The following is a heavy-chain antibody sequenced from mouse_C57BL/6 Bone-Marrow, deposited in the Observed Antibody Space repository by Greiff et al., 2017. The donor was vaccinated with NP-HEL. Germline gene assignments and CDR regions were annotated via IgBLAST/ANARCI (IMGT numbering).Heavy chain of an antibody. D-gene: IGHD2-14*01. V-gene: IGHV1-62-2*01. CDR2: FYPGSGSI. J-gene: IGHJ3*01. Sequence: VQLQQSGAELVKPGASVKLSCKASGYTFTEYTIHWVKQRSGQGLEWIGWFYPGSGSIKYNEKFKDKATLTADKSSSPVYMWVSRLPTEDSAVYFFERTEKGGGGTPVKFAYWGQGTLVTVSA. CDR1: GYTFTEYT. CDR3: ERTEKGGGGTPVKFAY.